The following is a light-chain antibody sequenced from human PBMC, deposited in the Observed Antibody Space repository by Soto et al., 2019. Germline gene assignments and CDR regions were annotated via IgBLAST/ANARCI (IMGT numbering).Light chain of an antibody. J-gene: IGKJ3*01. CDR2: TAS. V-gene: IGKV1-12*01. CDR1: QDIASW. Sequence: IQLTQSPSSVSASVGDRVTITCRASQDIASWLAWYQQKPGKAPQLLIYTASRLQSGVPSRFSGTGSGTDFTLTISSLQSEDFSTYFCQHAKTFPLFTFGPGTRVDFK. CDR3: QHAKTFPLFT.